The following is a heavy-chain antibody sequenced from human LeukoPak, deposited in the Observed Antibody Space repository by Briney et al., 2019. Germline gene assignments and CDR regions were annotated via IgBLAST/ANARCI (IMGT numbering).Heavy chain of an antibody. CDR1: GGSISSSSYY. D-gene: IGHD6-13*01. J-gene: IGHJ4*02. Sequence: SETLSLTCTVSGGSISSSSYYWGWIRQPPGKRLEWIGSIYYSGSTYYNPSLKSRVTISVDTSKNQFSLKLSSVTAADTAVYYCARLEIAAAGPAGYWGQGTLVTVSS. V-gene: IGHV4-39*07. CDR2: IYYSGST. CDR3: ARLEIAAAGPAGY.